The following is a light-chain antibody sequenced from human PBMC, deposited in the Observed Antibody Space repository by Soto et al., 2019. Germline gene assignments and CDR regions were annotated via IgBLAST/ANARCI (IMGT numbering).Light chain of an antibody. CDR3: QTWGSGIVV. CDR1: SGHSNYA. CDR2: LNSDGSH. Sequence: QSVLTQSPSASASLGASVKLTCTLSSGHSNYAIAWHQQQSEKGPQYLMKLNSDGSHRQGDGIPDRFSGSSSGAERYLTIASLQAEDEADYYCQTWGSGIVVFGGGTKLTVL. V-gene: IGLV4-69*01. J-gene: IGLJ2*01.